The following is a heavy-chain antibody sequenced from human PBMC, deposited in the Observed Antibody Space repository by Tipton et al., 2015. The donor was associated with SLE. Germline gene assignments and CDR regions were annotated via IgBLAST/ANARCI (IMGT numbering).Heavy chain of an antibody. CDR1: GGSFSGYY. CDR2: INHSGST. V-gene: IGHV4-34*01. D-gene: IGHD3-3*01. CDR3: AREWVGKLEWSIRGYYYYMGV. Sequence: LRLSCAVYGGSFSGYYWSWIRQPPGEGLEWIGEINHSGSTNYNPSLKSRVTISVDTSKNQFSLKLSSVTAADTAVYYCAREWVGKLEWSIRGYYYYMGVWGKGTTVTVSS. J-gene: IGHJ6*03.